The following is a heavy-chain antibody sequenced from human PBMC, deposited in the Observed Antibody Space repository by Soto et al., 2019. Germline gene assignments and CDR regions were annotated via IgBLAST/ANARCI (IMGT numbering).Heavy chain of an antibody. V-gene: IGHV1-18*01. CDR3: ARGAIITTKNWFDP. CDR2: FAPEDGET. CDR1: GYTFTNFG. D-gene: IGHD4-4*01. J-gene: IGHJ5*02. Sequence: ASVKVCCKASGYTFTNFGISWVRQAPGQGLEWMGSFAPEDGETIYAQKFQGRVTITRDTSASTAYMELSSLRSEDTAVYYCARGAIITTKNWFDPWGQGTLVTVSS.